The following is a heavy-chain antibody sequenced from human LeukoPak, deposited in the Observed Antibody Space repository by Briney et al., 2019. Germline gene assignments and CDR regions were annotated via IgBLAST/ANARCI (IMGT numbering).Heavy chain of an antibody. CDR3: ARDGRTSSHFDC. D-gene: IGHD2-2*01. J-gene: IGHJ4*02. CDR2: ISSSSSYT. CDR1: GFTFSSYS. V-gene: IGHV3-21*05. Sequence: GGSLRLSCAASGFTFSSYSMNWVRQAPGKGLEWVSYISSSSSYTNYADSVKGRFTIARDNAKNSLYLQMNSLRAEDTAVYYCARDGRTSSHFDCWGQGTLVTVSP.